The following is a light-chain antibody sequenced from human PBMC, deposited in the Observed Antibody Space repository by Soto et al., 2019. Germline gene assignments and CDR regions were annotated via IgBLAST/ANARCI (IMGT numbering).Light chain of an antibody. CDR3: SSYTTSSTYV. CDR2: DVS. CDR1: SSDVGGYNY. Sequence: QSVLTQPASVSGSPGQSITISCTGTSSDVGGYNYVSWYQQHPGNAPKLLIYDVSNRPSVFSSRFSGSKSGNTASLTISGLRAEDEADYFCSSYTTSSTYVFGTG. J-gene: IGLJ1*01. V-gene: IGLV2-14*01.